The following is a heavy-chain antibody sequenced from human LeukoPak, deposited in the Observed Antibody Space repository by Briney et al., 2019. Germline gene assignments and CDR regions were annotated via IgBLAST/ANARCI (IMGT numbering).Heavy chain of an antibody. J-gene: IGHJ6*02. D-gene: IGHD4-11*01. CDR1: GFTFSSYA. CDR2: ISSSSSTI. Sequence: GGSLRLSCAASGFTFSSYAMHWVRQAPGKGLEWVSYISSSSSTIYYADSVKGRFTISRDNAKNSLYLQMNSLRAEDTAVYYCAKGGTTPSPNYGMDVWGQGTTVTVSS. V-gene: IGHV3-48*04. CDR3: AKGGTTPSPNYGMDV.